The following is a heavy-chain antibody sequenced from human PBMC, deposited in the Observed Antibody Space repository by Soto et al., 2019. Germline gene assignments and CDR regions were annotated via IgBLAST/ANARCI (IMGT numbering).Heavy chain of an antibody. Sequence: SETLSLTCTVSGGSISSYYWSWIRQPPGKGLEWIGYIYYSGSTHYNPSLESRVTISVDTSKNQFSLKLSSVTAADTAVYYCERGRSQQLVRSKFDWFDPWGQGILVSVS. V-gene: IGHV4-30-4*08. D-gene: IGHD6-13*01. CDR1: GGSISSYY. CDR3: ERGRSQQLVRSKFDWFDP. CDR2: IYYSGST. J-gene: IGHJ5*02.